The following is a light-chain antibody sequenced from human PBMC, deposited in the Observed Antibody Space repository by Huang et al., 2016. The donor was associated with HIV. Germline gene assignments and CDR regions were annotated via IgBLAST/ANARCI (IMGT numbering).Light chain of an antibody. CDR1: QSVSSN. CDR3: QQYNNWFT. V-gene: IGKV3-15*01. Sequence: EIVMTQSPATLSVSPGERVTLSCRASQSVSSNFAWYQQKPGQAPRLLIYGADTRATGIPARFSGSGSGTEFTLTISSLQSEDFAVYYCQQYNNWFTFGQGTRLEIK. CDR2: GAD. J-gene: IGKJ5*01.